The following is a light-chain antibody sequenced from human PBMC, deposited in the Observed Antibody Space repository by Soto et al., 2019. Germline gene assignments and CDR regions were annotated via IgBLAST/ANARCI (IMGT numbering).Light chain of an antibody. V-gene: IGKV1-39*01. Sequence: DIQMTQSPSSLSASVGDRVTITCRASQSISIYLNWYQLKPGKAPNLLMYGASYLKSGVPTRFSGSGSGTDFTLTISRLPPVDFAIYYCQQTYTTPEITFGQRTRLGIK. CDR3: QQTYTTPEIT. J-gene: IGKJ5*01. CDR2: GAS. CDR1: QSISIY.